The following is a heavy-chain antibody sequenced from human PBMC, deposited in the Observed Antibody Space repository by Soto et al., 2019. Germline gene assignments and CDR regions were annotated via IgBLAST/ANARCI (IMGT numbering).Heavy chain of an antibody. Sequence: GGSLRLSCAASGFTFSSYAMSWVRQAPGKGLAWVSAISGSGVSTYYADSVKGRFTISRDKSKTTLYLQMNSLRAEDTAVYYCAKEGEHSSGWANFDYWGQGTLVTVSS. CDR2: ISGSGVST. CDR3: AKEGEHSSGWANFDY. V-gene: IGHV3-23*01. D-gene: IGHD6-19*01. CDR1: GFTFSSYA. J-gene: IGHJ4*02.